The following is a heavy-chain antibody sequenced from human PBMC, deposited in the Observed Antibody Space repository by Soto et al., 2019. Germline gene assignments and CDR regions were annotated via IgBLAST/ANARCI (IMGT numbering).Heavy chain of an antibody. J-gene: IGHJ4*02. CDR3: ARAIGSGWYPGPADY. V-gene: IGHV4-59*01. Sequence: SETLSLTCTVSCGSISSYYWSWIRQPPGKGLEWIGYIYYSGSTNYNPSLKSRVTISVDTSKNQFSLKLSSVTAADTAVYYCARAIGSGWYPGPADYWGQGTLVTVSP. CDR2: IYYSGST. CDR1: CGSISSYY. D-gene: IGHD6-19*01.